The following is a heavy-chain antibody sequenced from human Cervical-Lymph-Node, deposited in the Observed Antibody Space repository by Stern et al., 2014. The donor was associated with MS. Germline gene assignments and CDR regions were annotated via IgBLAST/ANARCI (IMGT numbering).Heavy chain of an antibody. D-gene: IGHD3-16*01. CDR2: ISAYNGDT. CDR3: ARTYVRAFDY. CDR1: GYTFTNYG. Sequence: VQLVESGSEVKKPGASVKVSCKASGYTFTNYGINWVRQAPGRGLEWMGWISAYNGDTNYAQNLQGRVTMTTDTSMTTAYMELRSLRSDDTAVYYCARTYVRAFDYWGQGSLVTVSS. J-gene: IGHJ4*02. V-gene: IGHV1-18*01.